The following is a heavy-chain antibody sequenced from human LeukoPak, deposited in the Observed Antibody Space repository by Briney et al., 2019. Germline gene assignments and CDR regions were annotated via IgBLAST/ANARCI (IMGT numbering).Heavy chain of an antibody. CDR3: VKDTGYSYGSGDY. CDR2: ISNNGGTT. D-gene: IGHD5-18*01. J-gene: IGHJ4*02. CDR1: GFTSSSYA. Sequence: GGSLRLSCSTSGFTSSSYAIHWVRQAPGKGLEYVSGISNNGGTTYYADSVKGRFTISRDNSKKTVYLQMSSLRAEDTAVYHCVKDTGYSYGSGDYWGQGTLVTVSS. V-gene: IGHV3-64D*09.